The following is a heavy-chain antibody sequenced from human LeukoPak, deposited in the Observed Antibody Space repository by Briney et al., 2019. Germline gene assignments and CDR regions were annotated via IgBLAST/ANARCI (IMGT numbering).Heavy chain of an antibody. CDR1: GGSISSSSYY. D-gene: IGHD6-13*01. J-gene: IGHJ4*02. CDR3: ARNPYSSSWYV. CDR2: IYYSGST. Sequence: SETLSLTCTASGGSISSSSYYWGWIRQPPAKGLEWIGSIYYSGSTYYNPSLKSRVTISVDTSKNQFSLKLSSVTAADTAVYYCARNPYSSSWYVWGQGTLVTVSS. V-gene: IGHV4-39*01.